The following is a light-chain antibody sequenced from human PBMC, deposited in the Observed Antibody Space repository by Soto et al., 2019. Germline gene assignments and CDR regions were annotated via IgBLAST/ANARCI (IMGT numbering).Light chain of an antibody. CDR3: QSYDSSLDVV. J-gene: IGLJ2*01. Sequence: QSVLTQPPSVSGAPGQRVTISCTGSSSNIGAGYDVHWYQQLPGTAPKLLIYGSSNRPSGVPDRFSGSKSGTSASLAITGLQAEDEADYYCQSYDSSLDVVFGGGTKVTVL. CDR1: SSNIGAGYD. CDR2: GSS. V-gene: IGLV1-40*01.